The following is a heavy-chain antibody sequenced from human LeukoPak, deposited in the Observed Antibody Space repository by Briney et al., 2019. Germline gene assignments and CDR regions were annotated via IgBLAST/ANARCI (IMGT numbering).Heavy chain of an antibody. Sequence: GESLKSFCKGSGDTFATYWIGWVRQLPGKGLEGMGGIYPGDSRTRYSPSFRGQVIISADKSISTAYLQWSSRTASDTAIYYCACRKFTSPWSDPWGQGTLVTVSS. V-gene: IGHV5-51*01. CDR3: ACRKFTSPWSDP. D-gene: IGHD2-2*01. CDR1: GDTFATYW. J-gene: IGHJ5*02. CDR2: IYPGDSRT.